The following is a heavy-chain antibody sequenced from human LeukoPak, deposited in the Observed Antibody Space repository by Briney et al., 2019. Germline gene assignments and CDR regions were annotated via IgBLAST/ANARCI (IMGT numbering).Heavy chain of an antibody. Sequence: SSETLSLTCTVSGGSISSYYWSWIRQPPGKGLEWIGYIYYSGSTNYNPSLKSRVTISVDTSKNQFSLKLSSVTAADTAVYYCARENSGWYYFDYWGQGTLVTVSS. CDR3: ARENSGWYYFDY. D-gene: IGHD6-19*01. CDR2: IYYSGST. J-gene: IGHJ4*02. V-gene: IGHV4-59*01. CDR1: GGSISSYY.